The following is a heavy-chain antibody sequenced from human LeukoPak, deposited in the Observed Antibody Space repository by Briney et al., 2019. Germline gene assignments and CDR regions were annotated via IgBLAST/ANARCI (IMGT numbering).Heavy chain of an antibody. D-gene: IGHD6-13*01. CDR1: GASINSHY. J-gene: IGHJ5*02. CDR3: ARMRVAAAGLNWFDP. CDR2: INHSGST. V-gene: IGHV4-34*01. Sequence: SETLSLTCTVSGASINSHYWSWIRQPPGKGLEWIGEINHSGSTNYNPSLKSRVTISVDTSKNQFSLKLSSVTAADTAVYYCARMRVAAAGLNWFDPWGQGTLVTVSS.